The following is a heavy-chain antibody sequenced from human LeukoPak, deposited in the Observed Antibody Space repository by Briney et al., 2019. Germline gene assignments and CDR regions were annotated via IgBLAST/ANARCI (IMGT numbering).Heavy chain of an antibody. CDR1: GGSFSGYY. D-gene: IGHD2-15*01. V-gene: IGHV4-34*01. CDR2: INHSGST. Sequence: LETLSLTCAVYGGSFSGYYWSWIRQPPGKGLEWIGEINHSGSTNYNPSLKSRVTISVDTSKNQFSLKLSSVTAADTAVYYCARGPMRYCSGGSCHDAFDIWGQGTMVTVSS. J-gene: IGHJ3*02. CDR3: ARGPMRYCSGGSCHDAFDI.